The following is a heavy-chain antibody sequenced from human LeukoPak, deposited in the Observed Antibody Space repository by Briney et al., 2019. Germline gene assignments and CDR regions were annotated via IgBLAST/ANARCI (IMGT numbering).Heavy chain of an antibody. D-gene: IGHD2-2*01. Sequence: GASVKVSCKASGYTFTAYHMHWVRQAPGQGLEWMGRINPNSGDTNYAQKFQGWVTMTRDTSISTAYMELSRLRSDDTAVYYCARDYCSSTSCLFDYWGQGTLVSVSS. V-gene: IGHV1-2*04. CDR2: INPNSGDT. CDR3: ARDYCSSTSCLFDY. J-gene: IGHJ4*02. CDR1: GYTFTAYH.